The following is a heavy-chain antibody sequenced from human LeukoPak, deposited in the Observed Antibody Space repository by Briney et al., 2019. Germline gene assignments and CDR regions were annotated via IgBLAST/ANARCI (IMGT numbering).Heavy chain of an antibody. CDR2: IYYSGST. CDR3: ARQGQQLVEH. CDR1: GGSISSYY. V-gene: IGHV4-39*01. J-gene: IGHJ4*02. D-gene: IGHD6-13*01. Sequence: SETLSLTCTVSGGSISSYYWSWIRQPPGKGLEWIGSIYYSGSTYYNPSLKSRVTISVDTSKNQFSLKLSSVTAADTAVYYCARQGQQLVEHWGQGTLVTVSS.